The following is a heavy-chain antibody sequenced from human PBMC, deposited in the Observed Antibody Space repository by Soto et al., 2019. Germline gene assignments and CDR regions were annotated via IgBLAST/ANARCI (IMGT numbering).Heavy chain of an antibody. CDR1: GFSVSNLY. D-gene: IGHD3-3*01. V-gene: IGHV3-66*01. CDR3: ARDTFGGAYDFWH. J-gene: IGHJ4*02. Sequence: EVQLVESGGGLVQPGGSLRLSCAASGFSVSNLYMTWVRQAPGKGLEWVSVISSGDSTYYADSVKGRFTISRDNSKNTLYLEMNSLRAGDTDVYYCARDTFGGAYDFWHGGQGTLVTVSS. CDR2: ISSGDST.